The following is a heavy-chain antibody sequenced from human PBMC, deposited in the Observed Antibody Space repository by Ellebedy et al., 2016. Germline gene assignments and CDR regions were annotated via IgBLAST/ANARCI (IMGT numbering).Heavy chain of an antibody. CDR1: GFTFSSYT. CDR2: ISYDGSNK. CDR3: ARDSIFY. V-gene: IGHV3-30-3*01. D-gene: IGHD2-21*01. J-gene: IGHJ4*02. Sequence: GESLKISXAASGFTFSSYTMRWVRQAPGKGLEWVAVISYDGSNKYYADSVKGRFTISRDNSKNTLYLQMNSLRAEDTAVYYCARDSIFYWGQGTLVTVSS.